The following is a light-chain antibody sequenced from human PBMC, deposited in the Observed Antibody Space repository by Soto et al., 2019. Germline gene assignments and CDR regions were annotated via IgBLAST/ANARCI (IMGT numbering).Light chain of an antibody. Sequence: EIVLTQSPGTLSLSPGERATLSCRASQSVRSSYLAWYQQKPGQAPRLLIYGASSRATGIPDRFSGSGSGTDFTLTISRLEPEDFAVYSCHQYGSLYTFGQGTKLEIK. CDR3: HQYGSLYT. J-gene: IGKJ2*01. CDR2: GAS. V-gene: IGKV3-20*01. CDR1: QSVRSSY.